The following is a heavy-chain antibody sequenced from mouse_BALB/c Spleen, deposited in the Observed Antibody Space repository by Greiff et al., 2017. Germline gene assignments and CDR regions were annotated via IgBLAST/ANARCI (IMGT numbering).Heavy chain of an antibody. J-gene: IGHJ4*01. Sequence: EVKVVESGGGLVQPGGSLKLSCAASGFTFSSYTMSWVRQTPEKRLEWVAYISNGGGSTYYPDTVKGRFTISRDNAKNTLYLQMSSLKSEDTAMYYCARPLIYYAMDYWGQGTSVTVSS. V-gene: IGHV5-12-2*01. CDR3: ARPLIYYAMDY. CDR1: GFTFSSYT. CDR2: ISNGGGST.